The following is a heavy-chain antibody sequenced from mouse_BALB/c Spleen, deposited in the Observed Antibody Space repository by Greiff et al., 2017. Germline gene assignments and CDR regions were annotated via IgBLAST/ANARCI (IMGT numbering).Heavy chain of an antibody. CDR1: GYSITSDYA. Sequence: VQLQQSGPGLVKPSQSLSLTCTVTGYSITSDYAWNWIRQFPGNKLEWMGYISYSGRTSYNPSLKSRISITRDTSKNQFFLQLNSVTTEDTATYYCARGDYGYYFDYWGQGTTLTVSS. V-gene: IGHV3-2*02. D-gene: IGHD2-2*01. J-gene: IGHJ2*01. CDR2: ISYSGRT. CDR3: ARGDYGYYFDY.